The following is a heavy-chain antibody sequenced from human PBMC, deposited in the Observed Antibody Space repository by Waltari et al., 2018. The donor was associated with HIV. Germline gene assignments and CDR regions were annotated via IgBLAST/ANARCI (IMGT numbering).Heavy chain of an antibody. CDR2: IYYSGST. Sequence: QLQLQESGPGLVKPSETLSLTCTVPGRSLSSSSYYWGWIRQPPGKGLEWIGSIYYSGSTYYNPSLKSRVTISVDTSKNQFSLKLSSVTAADTAVYYCARDRDGYNWGVWFDPWGQGTLVTVSS. CDR3: ARDRDGYNWGVWFDP. V-gene: IGHV4-39*07. CDR1: GRSLSSSSYY. J-gene: IGHJ5*02. D-gene: IGHD5-12*01.